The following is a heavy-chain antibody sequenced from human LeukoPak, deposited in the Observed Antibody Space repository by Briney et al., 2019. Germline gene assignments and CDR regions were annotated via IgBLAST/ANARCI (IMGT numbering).Heavy chain of an antibody. CDR3: AREWNGGFDI. CDR2: VYSTGTT. V-gene: IGHV4-4*07. D-gene: IGHD1-1*01. J-gene: IGHJ3*02. CDR1: GGSINNYY. Sequence: ASETLSLTCTVSGGSINNYYWSCIRQPAGKGLEWIGRVYSTGTTYYSPSLKSRLTMSVDKSKNQFSLKLSSVTAADTAVYYCAREWNGGFDIWGQGTMVTVS.